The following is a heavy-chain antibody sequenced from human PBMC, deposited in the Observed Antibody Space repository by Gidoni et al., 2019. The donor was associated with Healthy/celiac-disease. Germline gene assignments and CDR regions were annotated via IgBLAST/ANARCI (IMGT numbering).Heavy chain of an antibody. CDR1: GFTFSDSY. CDR3: ARTDYYDSSGYYFGRDYFDY. J-gene: IGHJ4*02. Sequence: QVQLVESGGGLVKPGGSLRLSCAASGFTFSDSYLSWIRQAPGKGLEWVSYISSSGSTIYYADSVKGRFTISRDNAKNSLYLQMNSLRAEDTAVYYCARTDYYDSSGYYFGRDYFDYWGQGTLVTVSS. CDR2: ISSSGSTI. D-gene: IGHD3-22*01. V-gene: IGHV3-11*01.